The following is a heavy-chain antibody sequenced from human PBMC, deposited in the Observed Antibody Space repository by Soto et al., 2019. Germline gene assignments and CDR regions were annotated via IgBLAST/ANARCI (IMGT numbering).Heavy chain of an antibody. CDR2: ISSSSSTI. CDR1: GFTFSSYS. J-gene: IGHJ4*02. D-gene: IGHD4-17*01. CDR3: ARDLTVTTIDY. Sequence: GGSLRLSCAASGFTFSSYSMNWVRQAPGKGLEWVSYISSSSSTIYYADSVKGRFTISRDNAKNSLYLQMNSLRAEDTAVYYSARDLTVTTIDYWGQGTLVTVSS. V-gene: IGHV3-48*01.